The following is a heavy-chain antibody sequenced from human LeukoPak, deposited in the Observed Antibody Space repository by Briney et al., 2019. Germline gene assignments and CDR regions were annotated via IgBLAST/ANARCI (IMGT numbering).Heavy chain of an antibody. CDR1: GASISSSPSF. CDR3: ARHTDLYYYGLGSPFDY. CDR2: IYYSGTT. J-gene: IGHJ4*02. D-gene: IGHD3-10*01. V-gene: IGHV4-39*01. Sequence: PSETLSLTCTVSGASISSSPSFWGWIRQPPGKGLEWIGSIYYSGTTCYNPSLKSRVTISIDTSKNQFSLMLSSVTAADTAIYYCARHTDLYYYGLGSPFDYWGQGTLVTVSS.